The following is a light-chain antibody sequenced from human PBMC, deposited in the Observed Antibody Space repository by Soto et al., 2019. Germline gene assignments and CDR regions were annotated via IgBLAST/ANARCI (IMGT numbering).Light chain of an antibody. Sequence: DIQMTQSPSSVCASVGDRVTLTCRASQGISTWLAWYQQKPGKAPKLLIYKASTLKSGVPSRFSGSGSGTEFTLTISSLQPDDFATYYCQHYNSYSEAFGQGTKVELK. J-gene: IGKJ1*01. V-gene: IGKV1-5*03. CDR3: QHYNSYSEA. CDR1: QGISTW. CDR2: KAS.